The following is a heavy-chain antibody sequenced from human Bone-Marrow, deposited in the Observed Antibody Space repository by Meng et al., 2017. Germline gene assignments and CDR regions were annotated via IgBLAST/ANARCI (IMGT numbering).Heavy chain of an antibody. J-gene: IGHJ4*02. CDR3: ANDYYGSGSYGA. Sequence: GESLKISCAASGFTFSDYYMSWIRQAPGKGLEWVSVIYSGGSTYYADSVKGRFTISRDNSKNTLYLQMNSLRAEDTAVYYCANDYYGSGSYGAWGQGTLVTVSS. D-gene: IGHD3-10*01. CDR1: GFTFSDYY. V-gene: IGHV3-53*01. CDR2: IYSGGST.